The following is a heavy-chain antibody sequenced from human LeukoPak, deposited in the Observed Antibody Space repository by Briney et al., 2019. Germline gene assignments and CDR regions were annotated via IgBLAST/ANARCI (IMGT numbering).Heavy chain of an antibody. J-gene: IGHJ4*02. Sequence: PSETLSLTCTVSGGSISSYYWSWIRQPPGKGLEWIEYIYYSGSTNYNPSLKSRVTISIDTSKNQFSLKLSSVTAADTAVYYCARHTLGVRGVSFDYWGQGTLVTVSS. D-gene: IGHD3-10*01. CDR2: IYYSGST. V-gene: IGHV4-59*01. CDR3: ARHTLGVRGVSFDY. CDR1: GGSISSYY.